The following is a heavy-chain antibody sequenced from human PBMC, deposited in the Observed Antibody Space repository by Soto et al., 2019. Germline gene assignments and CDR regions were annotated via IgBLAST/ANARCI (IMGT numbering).Heavy chain of an antibody. D-gene: IGHD3-9*01. Sequence: PSETLSLTCSVSGGSISTSRSYWAWIRQPPGKGLEWLANIFYSGSTFYNPSLASRVSVSVDTSKNEFSLKLSSVPAADTAVYYCARGLGTVLRYFDWPRFDAFDIWGQGTMVTVSS. V-gene: IGHV4-39*01. CDR1: GGSISTSRSY. CDR3: ARGLGTVLRYFDWPRFDAFDI. CDR2: IFYSGST. J-gene: IGHJ3*02.